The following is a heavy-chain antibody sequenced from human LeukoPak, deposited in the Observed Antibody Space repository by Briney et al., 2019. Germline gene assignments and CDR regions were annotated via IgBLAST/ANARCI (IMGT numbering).Heavy chain of an antibody. V-gene: IGHV1-69*13. J-gene: IGHJ4*02. CDR2: IIPIFGTA. CDR1: GGTFSSYA. D-gene: IGHD3-10*01. CDR3: ARDRKPHRFSMVRGVALDY. Sequence: GASVKVSCKASGGTFSSYAISWVRQAPGQGLEWMGGIIPIFGTANYAQKFQGRVTITADESTSTAYMELSSLRSEDTAVYYCARDRKPHRFSMVRGVALDYWGQGTLVTVSS.